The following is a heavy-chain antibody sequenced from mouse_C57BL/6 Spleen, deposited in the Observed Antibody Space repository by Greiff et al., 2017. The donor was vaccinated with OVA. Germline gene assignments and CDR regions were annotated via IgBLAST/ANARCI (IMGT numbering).Heavy chain of an antibody. D-gene: IGHD5-1*01. CDR2: IYPGSGST. J-gene: IGHJ3*01. CDR3: ARDSTLVFAY. Sequence: QVQLQQPGAELVKPGASVKMSCKASGYTFTSSWITWVKQRPGQGLEWIGDIYPGSGSTNYTEKFKSKATLTVDTSSSTAYMQLSSLTSEDFAVYYCARDSTLVFAYWGQGTLVTVSA. CDR1: GYTFTSSW. V-gene: IGHV1-55*01.